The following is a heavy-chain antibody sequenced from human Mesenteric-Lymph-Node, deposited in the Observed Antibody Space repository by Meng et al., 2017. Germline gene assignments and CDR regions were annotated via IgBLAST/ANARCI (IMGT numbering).Heavy chain of an antibody. Sequence: GESLKISCAASGFTFSSYSMNWVRQAPGKGLEWVSSISSSSSYIYYADSVEGRFTISRDNAKNSLYLQMHSLRAEDTAVYYCYLCDANAFDIWGQGTMVTVSS. CDR2: ISSSSSYI. V-gene: IGHV3-21*01. CDR3: YLCDANAFDI. CDR1: GFTFSSYS. J-gene: IGHJ3*02.